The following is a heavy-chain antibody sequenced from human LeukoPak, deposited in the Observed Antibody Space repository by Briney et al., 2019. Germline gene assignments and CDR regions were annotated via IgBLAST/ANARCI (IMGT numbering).Heavy chain of an antibody. D-gene: IGHD1-26*01. J-gene: IGHJ4*02. CDR1: GYTFTSYD. V-gene: IGHV1-8*01. CDR3: ARVPRELAGK. Sequence: GASVKVSCKASGYTFTSYDINWVRQAAGQGLEWMGYMNPNRGKIVYAQKFQGRVTMTSNNSISTAYMELSSLRSEDTAVYYCARVPRELAGKWGQGTLVTVSS. CDR2: MNPNRGKI.